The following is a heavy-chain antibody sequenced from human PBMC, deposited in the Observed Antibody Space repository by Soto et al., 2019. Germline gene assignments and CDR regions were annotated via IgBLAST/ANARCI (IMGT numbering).Heavy chain of an antibody. CDR3: ARRIVATETLDY. CDR2: IYYAGST. Sequence: QVRLQESGPGLVKPSETLSLTCTVSAGSMISYYWSWIRQPPGRGLEWIGLIYYAGSTKYKPSLNSRVTISVDTSKNQFPLTVTSVTAADTAVYYCARRIVATETLDYWGQGTLVTVSS. D-gene: IGHD5-12*01. J-gene: IGHJ4*02. CDR1: AGSMISYY. V-gene: IGHV4-59*08.